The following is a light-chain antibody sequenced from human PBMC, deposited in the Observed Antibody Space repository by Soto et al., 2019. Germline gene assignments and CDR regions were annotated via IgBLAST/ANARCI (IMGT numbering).Light chain of an antibody. CDR2: WAS. V-gene: IGKV4-1*01. Sequence: DIVMTQSPDSLAVSLGETATINCKSSQSILYSSNTKNYLTWYQHKPGQPPKLLIYWASTRESGVPDRFSGSGSGTDFTLTISRLQAEDVAFYYCQQYYSSPLTFGGGTKVEIK. CDR3: QQYYSSPLT. J-gene: IGKJ4*01. CDR1: QSILYSSNTKNY.